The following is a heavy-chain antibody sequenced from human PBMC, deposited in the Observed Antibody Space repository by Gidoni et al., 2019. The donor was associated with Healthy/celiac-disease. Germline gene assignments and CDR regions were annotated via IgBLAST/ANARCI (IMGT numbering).Heavy chain of an antibody. CDR2: ISYDGSNK. CDR3: ARDIVVVPAAMRVPTFSHYYYGMDV. Sequence: QVQLVESGGGVVQPGRSLRPSCADSGFPFSSYAMHWVRQAPGKGLELVAVISYDGSNKYYADSVKGRFTISRDNSKNTLYLQMNSLRAEDTAVYYCARDIVVVPAAMRVPTFSHYYYGMDVWGQGTTVTVSS. CDR1: GFPFSSYA. D-gene: IGHD2-2*01. J-gene: IGHJ6*02. V-gene: IGHV3-30-3*01.